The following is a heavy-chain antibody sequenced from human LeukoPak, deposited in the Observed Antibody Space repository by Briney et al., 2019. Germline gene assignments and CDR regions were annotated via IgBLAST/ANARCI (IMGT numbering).Heavy chain of an antibody. CDR1: GGSISSYY. CDR3: ARGITMVRGVTTHYYYYMDV. V-gene: IGHV4-4*07. CDR2: IYISGST. J-gene: IGHJ6*03. D-gene: IGHD3-10*01. Sequence: LEALCLTCTVSGGSISSYYWSWIREPAGKGLGWSGRIYISGSTNYNPSLKRRVTMSVDTSKNQFSLKLSSVTAADTAVYYCARGITMVRGVTTHYYYYMDVWGKGTTVTVSS.